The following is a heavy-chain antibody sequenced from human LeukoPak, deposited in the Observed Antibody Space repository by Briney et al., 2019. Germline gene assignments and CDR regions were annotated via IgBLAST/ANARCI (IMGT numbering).Heavy chain of an antibody. V-gene: IGHV3-21*01. CDR3: ARDRGMNTVTIWFDP. D-gene: IGHD4-17*01. J-gene: IGHJ5*02. CDR2: ISSSSSYI. Sequence: GGSLRLSCAASGFTFSSYSMNWVRQAPGKGLEWVSSISSSSSYIYYADSVKGRFTISRDNAKNSLYLQMNSLRAEDTAVYYCARDRGMNTVTIWFDPWGQGTLVTVSS. CDR1: GFTFSSYS.